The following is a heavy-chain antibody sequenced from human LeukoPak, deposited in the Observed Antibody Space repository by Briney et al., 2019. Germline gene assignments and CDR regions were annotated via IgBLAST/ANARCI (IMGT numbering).Heavy chain of an antibody. Sequence: GGSLRLSCAASGFTFSSYAMTWVRQAPGKGLEWISAINGGAYSTSYADSVKGRFTISRDNAQASLYLQMISLRADDTAVYYCARVSGRLERQSDLDYWGQGTLVIVSS. CDR2: INGGAYST. D-gene: IGHD1-1*01. V-gene: IGHV3-23*01. CDR3: ARVSGRLERQSDLDY. J-gene: IGHJ4*02. CDR1: GFTFSSYA.